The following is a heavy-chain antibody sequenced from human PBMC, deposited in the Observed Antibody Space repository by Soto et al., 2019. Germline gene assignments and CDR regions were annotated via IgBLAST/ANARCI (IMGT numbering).Heavy chain of an antibody. Sequence: GSRMCSCVGSGFTYGHDSMNAVREASGKGLEWDSNISHSFSDGNPHYADSVKGRFTVLRDNDKNTVFLEKNSLRAENTDVYYRAKIFSSEGGKYADYWGQVTPVTISS. V-gene: IGHV3-23*01. CDR3: AKIFSSEGGKYADY. CDR1: GFTYGHDS. J-gene: IGHJ4*02. D-gene: IGHD3-10*01. CDR2: ISHSFSDGNP.